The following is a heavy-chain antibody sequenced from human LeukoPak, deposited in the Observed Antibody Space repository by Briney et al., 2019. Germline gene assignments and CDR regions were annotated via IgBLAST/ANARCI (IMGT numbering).Heavy chain of an antibody. Sequence: PGGSLRLSCAASGFTVSSNYMSWVCQAPGKGLEWVSVVYSGGTTNYADSVKGRFTISRDNSKNTLFLQMNSLRAEDTAVYYCARGGYSSSWYHFDYWGQGTLVTVSS. D-gene: IGHD6-13*01. J-gene: IGHJ4*02. CDR2: VYSGGTT. CDR1: GFTVSSNY. V-gene: IGHV3-53*01. CDR3: ARGGYSSSWYHFDY.